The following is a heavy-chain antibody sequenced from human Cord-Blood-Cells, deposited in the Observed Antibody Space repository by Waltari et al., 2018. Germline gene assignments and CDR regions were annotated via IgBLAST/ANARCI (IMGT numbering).Heavy chain of an antibody. CDR2: ISYDGSNK. D-gene: IGHD2-21*01. CDR1: GFTFSSYG. Sequence: QVQLVESGGGVVQPGRSLRLSCAASGFTFSSYGMHWVRQAPGKGLEWVAVISYDGSNKYYADSVKGRFTISRDNSKNTLYLQMNSLRAEDTAVYYCAKGGIVVVIDYWGQGTLVTVSS. CDR3: AKGGIVVVIDY. V-gene: IGHV3-30*18. J-gene: IGHJ4*02.